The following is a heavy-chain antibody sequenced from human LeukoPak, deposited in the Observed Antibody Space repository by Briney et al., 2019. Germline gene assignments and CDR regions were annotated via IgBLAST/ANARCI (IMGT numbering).Heavy chain of an antibody. V-gene: IGHV3-64D*09. D-gene: IGHD1-1*01. Sequence: PGGSLRLSCSASGFAFSSYAMHWVRQAPGKGLEYVSAISSNGGSTYYADSVKGRFTISRDNSKNTLYLQMSSLRAEDTAVYYCVKAIQLERQGWFDPWGQGTLVTVSS. J-gene: IGHJ5*02. CDR3: VKAIQLERQGWFDP. CDR2: ISSNGGST. CDR1: GFAFSSYA.